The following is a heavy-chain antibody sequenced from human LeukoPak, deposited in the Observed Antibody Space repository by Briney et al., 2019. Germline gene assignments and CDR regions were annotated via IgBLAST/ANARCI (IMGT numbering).Heavy chain of an antibody. CDR1: GGSFNGYY. CDR2: INHSGST. D-gene: IGHD3-22*01. V-gene: IGHV4-34*01. CDR3: ARGRLSYYYDSRGWFDP. Sequence: SEPLSLTCAVYGGSFNGYYWSWLRQPPGKGLEWIGEINHSGSTNYKPSLKRRVTISVDTSKNQFSLKLSSVTAADTAVYYCARGRLSYYYDSRGWFDPWGQGTLVTVSS. J-gene: IGHJ5*02.